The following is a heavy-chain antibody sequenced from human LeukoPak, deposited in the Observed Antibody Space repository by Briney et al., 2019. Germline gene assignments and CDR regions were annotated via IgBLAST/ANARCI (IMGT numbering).Heavy chain of an antibody. D-gene: IGHD6-13*01. CDR3: ARGGSSRDDAFDI. V-gene: IGHV4-31*03. J-gene: IGHJ3*02. CDR1: GGTISSGGYY. CDR2: IYYSGST. Sequence: SETLSLTCTVSGGTISSGGYYWSWIRQHPGTGLEWIGYIYYSGSTYYNPSLKSRVTISVDTTKNQFSLKLSSVTAADTAVYYCARGGSSRDDAFDIWGQGTMVTVSS.